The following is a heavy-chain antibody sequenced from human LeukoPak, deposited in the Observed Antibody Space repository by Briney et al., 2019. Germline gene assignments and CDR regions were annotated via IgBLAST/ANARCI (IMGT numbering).Heavy chain of an antibody. CDR3: ARGMSGLYSSSWYLANYYYYGMDV. J-gene: IGHJ6*02. CDR1: GFTFSSYE. CDR2: ISSSGSTI. V-gene: IGHV3-48*03. Sequence: TGGSLRLSCAASGFTFSSYEMNWVRQAPGKGLEWVSYISSSGSTIYYADSVKGRFTISRDNAKNSLYLQMNSLRAEDTAVYYCARGMSGLYSSSWYLANYYYYGMDVWGQGTTVTVSS. D-gene: IGHD6-13*01.